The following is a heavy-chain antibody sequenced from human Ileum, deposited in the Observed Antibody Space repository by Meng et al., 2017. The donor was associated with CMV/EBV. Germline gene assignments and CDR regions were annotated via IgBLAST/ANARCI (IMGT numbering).Heavy chain of an antibody. J-gene: IGHJ5*02. CDR1: GFTVSTNF. V-gene: IGHV3-53*01. Sequence: VQLGESGGGLIQPGGSLRLSCAAPGFTVSTNFMSWVRQAPGKGLEWLSLIYSAGATFYADSVKGRFTISRDNSKNTLYLQMNSLRTEDTAVYYCARVREHFDNSGYKWFDPWGQGTLVTVSS. D-gene: IGHD3-22*01. CDR2: IYSAGAT. CDR3: ARVREHFDNSGYKWFDP.